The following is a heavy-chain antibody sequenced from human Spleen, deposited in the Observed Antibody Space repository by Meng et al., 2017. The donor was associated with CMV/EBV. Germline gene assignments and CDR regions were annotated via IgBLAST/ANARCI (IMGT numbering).Heavy chain of an antibody. V-gene: IGHV3-30*02. J-gene: IGHJ4*02. CDR2: VRYDGSNK. D-gene: IGHD3-22*01. Sequence: GGSLRLSCAASGFTFTSYGMHWVRQAPGKGLEWVAFVRYDGSNKYYADSVKGRFTISRDNSKNTLYLQINSLRAEDTAVYYCAGPPLNYDSSGYLDYWGQGTLVTVSS. CDR1: GFTFTSYG. CDR3: AGPPLNYDSSGYLDY.